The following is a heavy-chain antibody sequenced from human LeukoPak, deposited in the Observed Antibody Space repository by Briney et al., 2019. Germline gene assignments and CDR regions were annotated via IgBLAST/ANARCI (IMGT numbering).Heavy chain of an antibody. Sequence: GGSLRLSCAASGFTFSSYGMSWVRQAPGKGLEWASAISGSGGSTYYADSVKGRFTISRDNSKNTLYLQMNSLRAEDTAVYYCAELGITMIGGVWGKGTTVTVSS. D-gene: IGHD3-10*02. CDR3: AELGITMIGGV. CDR1: GFTFSSYG. V-gene: IGHV3-23*01. CDR2: ISGSGGST. J-gene: IGHJ6*04.